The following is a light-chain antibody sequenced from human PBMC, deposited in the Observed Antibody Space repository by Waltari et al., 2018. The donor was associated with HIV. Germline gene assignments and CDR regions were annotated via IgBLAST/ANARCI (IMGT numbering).Light chain of an antibody. CDR1: QNIGDS. J-gene: IGKJ2*01. CDR2: GGF. Sequence: DIHLTQSPSSLSASLGENVTITCQASQNIGDSLNWYHQKVDQPPKVGIYGGFNLEPGVPPRFSGSGSGTDFTLTIARLGPDDISTFYSQQFGVLPVTFGQGT. CDR3: QQFGVLPVT. V-gene: IGKV1-33*01.